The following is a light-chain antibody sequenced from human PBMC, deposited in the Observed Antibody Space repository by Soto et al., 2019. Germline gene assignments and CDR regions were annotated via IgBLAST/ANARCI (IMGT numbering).Light chain of an antibody. CDR2: DAS. CDR3: QQYNSYST. V-gene: IGKV1-5*01. CDR1: QSISSW. J-gene: IGKJ1*01. Sequence: DIQMTQSPSTLSGSVGDRVTITFRASQSISSWLAWYQQKPGKAPKLLIYDASSLESGVPSRFSGSGSGTESTLTISSLQPDDFATYYCQQYNSYSTFGQGTKVDIK.